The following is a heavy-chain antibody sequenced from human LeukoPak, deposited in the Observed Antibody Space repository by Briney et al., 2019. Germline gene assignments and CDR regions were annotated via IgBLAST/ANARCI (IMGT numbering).Heavy chain of an antibody. CDR3: ARVGVRYFDWFGGDY. V-gene: IGHV3-30*03. CDR2: SLYDGTKE. D-gene: IGHD3-9*01. CDR1: GFIFSQYV. J-gene: IGHJ4*02. Sequence: PGGSLRLSCTASGFIFSQYVMHWVRQAPGKGLEWVGLSLYDGTKEYYTDSVKGRFTISRDNAKNSLYLQMNSLRAEDTAVYYCARVGVRYFDWFGGDYWGQGTLVTVSS.